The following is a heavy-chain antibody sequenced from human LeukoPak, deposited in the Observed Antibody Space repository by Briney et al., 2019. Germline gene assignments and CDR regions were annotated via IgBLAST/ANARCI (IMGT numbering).Heavy chain of an antibody. CDR3: ASYSGSYGTPLDY. V-gene: IGHV4-39*01. CDR1: GGSISSSSYY. D-gene: IGHD1-26*01. Sequence: SETLSLTCTVSGGSISSSSYYWGWIRQPPGKGLEWIGSIYYSGSTYYNPSLKSRVTISVDTSKNQFSLKLSSVTAADTAVYYCASYSGSYGTPLDYWGQGTLVTVSS. CDR2: IYYSGST. J-gene: IGHJ4*02.